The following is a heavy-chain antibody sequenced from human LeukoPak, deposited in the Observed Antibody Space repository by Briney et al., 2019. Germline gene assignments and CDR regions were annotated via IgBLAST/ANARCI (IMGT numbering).Heavy chain of an antibody. CDR3: ARDGVAILRSEHYFDY. J-gene: IGHJ4*02. Sequence: SQTLSLTCTVSGGSISSYYWSWIRQPAGKGLEWIGRIYTSGSTNYNPSLKSRVTMSVDTSKNQFSLKLSSVTAADTAVYYCARDGVAILRSEHYFDYWGQGTLVTVSS. V-gene: IGHV4-4*07. CDR1: GGSISSYY. CDR2: IYTSGST. D-gene: IGHD2-21*01.